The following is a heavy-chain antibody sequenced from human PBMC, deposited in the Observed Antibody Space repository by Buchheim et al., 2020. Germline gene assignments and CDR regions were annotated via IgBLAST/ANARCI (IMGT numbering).Heavy chain of an antibody. CDR2: IAIAGDT. CDR3: VRGGLGSGWTHFDY. J-gene: IGHJ4*02. Sequence: EVQLVESGGGLVQPGGSLRLSCAASGFTFSSHDMHWVRQPTGKGLEWVSSIAIAGDTFYPGSVKGRFTISRENAKNSLYLQMNSLRAGDTGVYYCVRGGLGSGWTHFDYWGQGTL. V-gene: IGHV3-13*01. CDR1: GFTFSSHD. D-gene: IGHD6-19*01.